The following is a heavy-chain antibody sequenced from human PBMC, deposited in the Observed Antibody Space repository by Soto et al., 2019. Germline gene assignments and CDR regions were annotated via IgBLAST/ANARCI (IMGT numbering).Heavy chain of an antibody. CDR1: GFTFRSYA. V-gene: IGHV3-23*01. CDR3: AKKGPPRDAFDI. CDR2: SSAGGSNT. J-gene: IGHJ3*02. Sequence: EVQLLESGGGLVQPGGSLRLSCAVSGFTFRSYAMSWVRQAPGKGPEWVSVSSAGGSNTYYAESVKGRFTISRDNSKNTLYLQMNSLRDEDTAVYYCAKKGPPRDAFDIWGQGTMVTVST.